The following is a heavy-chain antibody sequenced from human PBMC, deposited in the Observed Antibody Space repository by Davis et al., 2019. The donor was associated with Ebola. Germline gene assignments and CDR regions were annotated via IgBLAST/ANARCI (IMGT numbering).Heavy chain of an antibody. V-gene: IGHV3-48*03. J-gene: IGHJ4*02. CDR3: ANLEVRIAARPDFGY. D-gene: IGHD6-6*01. CDR2: ISSSGSTI. CDR1: GFTFSSYE. Sequence: GESLKISCAASGFTFSSYEMNWVRQAPGKGLEWVSYISSSGSTIYYADSVKGRFTISRDNAKNSLYLQMNGLRAEDTAVYYCANLEVRIAARPDFGYWGQGTLVTVSS.